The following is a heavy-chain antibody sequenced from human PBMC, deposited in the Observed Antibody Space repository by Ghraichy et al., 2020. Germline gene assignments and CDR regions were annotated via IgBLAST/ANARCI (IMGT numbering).Heavy chain of an antibody. CDR3: AKAQLLMVGATDY. CDR1: GFTFSSYA. D-gene: IGHD1-26*01. Sequence: GGSLRLSCVASGFTFSSYAMSWVRQAPGKGLEWVSAISGSGGSTYFADSVRGRFTISRDNSKSTLYLQMNSLRAEDTAVYYCAKAQLLMVGATDYWGQGILVTVSS. CDR2: ISGSGGST. J-gene: IGHJ4*02. V-gene: IGHV3-23*01.